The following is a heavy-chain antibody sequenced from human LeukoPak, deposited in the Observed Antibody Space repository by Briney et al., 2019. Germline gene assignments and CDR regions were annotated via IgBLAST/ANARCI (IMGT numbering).Heavy chain of an antibody. D-gene: IGHD5-18*01. J-gene: IGHJ5*02. V-gene: IGHV3-30*02. CDR2: IRYDGSNK. CDR1: GFTFSSYG. Sequence: GGSLRLSCAASGFTFSSYGMHWVRQAPGKGLGWVAFIRYDGSNKYYADSVKGRFTISRDNSKNTLYLQMNSLRAEDTAVYYCAKDRDSYGWREWFDPWGQGTLVTVSS. CDR3: AKDRDSYGWREWFDP.